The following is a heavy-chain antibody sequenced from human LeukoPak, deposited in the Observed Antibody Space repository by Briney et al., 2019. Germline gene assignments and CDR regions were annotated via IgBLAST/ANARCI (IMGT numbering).Heavy chain of an antibody. J-gene: IGHJ4*02. CDR1: GFTFSSYA. CDR2: ISSSGHST. CDR3: AKDQLRELGRDYFDY. V-gene: IGHV3-23*01. Sequence: GGSLRHSCAASGFTFSSYAMTWVRQAPGKGLEWVSSISSSGHSTYYTDSVKGRFTISRDNSNNTLYLQMNSLRAEDTALYYCAKDQLRELGRDYFDYWGQGTMVTVSS. D-gene: IGHD1-1*01.